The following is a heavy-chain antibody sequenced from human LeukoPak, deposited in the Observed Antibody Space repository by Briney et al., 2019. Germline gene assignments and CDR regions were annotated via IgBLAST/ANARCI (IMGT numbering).Heavy chain of an antibody. J-gene: IGHJ4*02. CDR3: TKGLVVVAATPLQFDY. CDR1: GLTYSSYG. D-gene: IGHD2-15*01. CDR2: ILYDGRNK. Sequence: PGGSVRLSCAASGLTYSSYGMHWVRPAPGKGLEWVAFILYDGRNKYYAASVQGRFTISRDNSKNTMYLQMNSLRAEDTAVYYCTKGLVVVAATPLQFDYWGQGTLVTVSS. V-gene: IGHV3-30*02.